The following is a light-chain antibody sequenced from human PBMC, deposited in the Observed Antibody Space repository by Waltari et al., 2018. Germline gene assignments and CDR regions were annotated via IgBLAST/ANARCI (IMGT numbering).Light chain of an antibody. CDR3: QQSFSTPLT. V-gene: IGKV1-39*01. CDR2: AAS. CDR1: QSISSY. Sequence: DVQMTQSPSSLSASLGDRVTIPCRAGQSISSYLNWYQHKPGMAPKLLIYAASTLQSGVPSRFSGSGSGTDFTLTISSLQPEDFATYYCQQSFSTPLTFGGGTKVEIK. J-gene: IGKJ4*01.